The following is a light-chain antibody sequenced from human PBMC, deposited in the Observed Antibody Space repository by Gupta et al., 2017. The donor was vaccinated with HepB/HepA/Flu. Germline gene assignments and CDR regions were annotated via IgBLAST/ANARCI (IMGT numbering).Light chain of an antibody. CDR3: AAWEGSLSGLYV. CDR2: RNG. CDR1: TSNIGSNS. V-gene: IGLV1-47*01. Sequence: QSVLTQQPPASGTPGQRVTILCSASTSNIGSNSVSWYQQLTGTAPKLIMYRNGKRPSGVPDRFSASRSGTSASLAISGLRSEDEGEYYCAAWEGSLSGLYVFGTGTKVSVL. J-gene: IGLJ1*01.